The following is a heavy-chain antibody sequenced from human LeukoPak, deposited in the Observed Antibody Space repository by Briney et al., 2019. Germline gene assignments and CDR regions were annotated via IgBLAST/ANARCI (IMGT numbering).Heavy chain of an antibody. CDR1: GGSISSYY. CDR3: ARVRDRSSYFYDLDY. V-gene: IGHV4-59*01. Sequence: SGTLSLTCTVSGGSISSYYWSWIRQPPGKGLEWIGCIHYSGSTNYNPSLKSRVTISVDMSKNQFSLKLSSVTAADTAVYYCARVRDRSSYFYDLDYWGQGTLVTVSS. D-gene: IGHD3-22*01. CDR2: IHYSGST. J-gene: IGHJ4*02.